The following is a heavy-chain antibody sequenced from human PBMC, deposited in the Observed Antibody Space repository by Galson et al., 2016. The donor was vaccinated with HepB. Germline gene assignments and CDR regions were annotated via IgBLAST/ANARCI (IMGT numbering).Heavy chain of an antibody. CDR1: GFSFNSYS. CDR3: TRGGADCTSTSCSDHY. CDR2: ISSAGSYV. Sequence: SLRLSCAASGFSFNSYSLSWVRQAPGKGLGWVSSISSAGSYVYYADSLKGRFSISRDNTKNSVYLQMDSLRAEDTAVYYCTRGGADCTSTSCSDHYWGQGTLVADYS. V-gene: IGHV3-21*01. J-gene: IGHJ4*02. D-gene: IGHD2-2*01.